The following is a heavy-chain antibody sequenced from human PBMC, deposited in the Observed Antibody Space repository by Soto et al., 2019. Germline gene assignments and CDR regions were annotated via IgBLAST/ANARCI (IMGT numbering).Heavy chain of an antibody. Sequence: SGTLSLTCTVSGGSISSGDYYWSWIRQHPGKGLEWIGYIYYSGSTYYNPSLKSRVTISVDTSKTQFSLKLSSVTAADTAVYYCAKWYGYSVDYWGEGRRVSVTS. CDR1: GGSISSGDYY. J-gene: IGHJ4*02. V-gene: IGHV4-31*03. CDR3: AKWYGYSVDY. CDR2: IYYSGST. D-gene: IGHD3-10*01.